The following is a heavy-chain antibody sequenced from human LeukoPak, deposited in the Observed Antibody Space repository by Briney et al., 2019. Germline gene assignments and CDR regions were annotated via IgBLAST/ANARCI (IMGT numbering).Heavy chain of an antibody. Sequence: PSETLSLTCAVYGGSFSGYYWSWIRQPPGKGLEWIGEINHSGSTNYNPSLKSRVTISVDTSKNQFSLKLSSVTAADTAVYYCARDLPRIAVAGSDRYWYFDLWAVAPWSLSPQ. CDR2: INHSGST. J-gene: IGHJ2*01. V-gene: IGHV4-34*01. CDR3: ARDLPRIAVAGSDRYWYFDL. D-gene: IGHD6-19*01. CDR1: GGSFSGYY.